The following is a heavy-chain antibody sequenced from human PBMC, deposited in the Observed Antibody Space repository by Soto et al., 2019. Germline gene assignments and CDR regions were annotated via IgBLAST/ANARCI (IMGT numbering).Heavy chain of an antibody. D-gene: IGHD4-17*01. J-gene: IGHJ4*02. CDR3: AKDRGALRWSEEHYYFDY. CDR2: ISYDGKKI. Sequence: GGSLRLSCAASGFTFSSYGMHWVRQAPGKGLEWVALISYDGKKIYYADAVRGRFTISRDNSMHTLYLETNSLRAEDTAVYYCAKDRGALRWSEEHYYFDYWGQGTLVTVSS. CDR1: GFTFSSYG. V-gene: IGHV3-30*18.